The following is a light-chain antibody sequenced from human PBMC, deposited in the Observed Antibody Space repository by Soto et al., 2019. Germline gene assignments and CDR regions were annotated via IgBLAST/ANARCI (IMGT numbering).Light chain of an antibody. CDR2: GNN. J-gene: IGLJ2*01. CDR3: AAWYGSLNNVL. V-gene: IGLV1-44*01. Sequence: QSVLTQPPSASGTPGQRVTISCSGSGSSIGTNTVNWYRQLPGTALKLLIYGNNQRPSGVPDRFSGSKSGTSASLAISGLQSEDEADYYCAAWYGSLNNVLYGGGTKLTVL. CDR1: GSSIGTNT.